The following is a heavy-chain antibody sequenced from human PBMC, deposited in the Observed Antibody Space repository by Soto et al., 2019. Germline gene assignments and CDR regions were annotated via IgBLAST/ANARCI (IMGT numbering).Heavy chain of an antibody. V-gene: IGHV1-46*03. Sequence: ASVKVSCKASGYTFTSYYMHWVRQAPGQGLEWMGIINPSGGSTSYAQKFQGRVTMTRDTSTSTVYMELSSLRSEDTAVYYCARLKCSSTSCYDDFDYWGQGTLVTVSS. D-gene: IGHD2-2*01. CDR1: GYTFTSYY. CDR3: ARLKCSSTSCYDDFDY. J-gene: IGHJ4*02. CDR2: INPSGGST.